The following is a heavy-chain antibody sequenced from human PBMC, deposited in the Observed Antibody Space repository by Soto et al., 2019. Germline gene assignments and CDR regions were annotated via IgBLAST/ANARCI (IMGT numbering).Heavy chain of an antibody. V-gene: IGHV3-7*01. CDR1: GFTFSSYW. J-gene: IGHJ5*02. Sequence: EVQLVESGGGLVQPGGSLRLSCAASGFTFSSYWMSWVRQAPGKGLEWVANIKQDGSEKYYVDSVKGRFTISRDNAKNSLYLQMNSLRAEHTAVYYCARYVTTVTSNLFDPWGHGTLVTVSS. D-gene: IGHD4-17*01. CDR2: IKQDGSEK. CDR3: ARYVTTVTSNLFDP.